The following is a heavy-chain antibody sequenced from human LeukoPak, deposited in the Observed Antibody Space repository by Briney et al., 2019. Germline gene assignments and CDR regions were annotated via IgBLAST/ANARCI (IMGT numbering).Heavy chain of an antibody. CDR3: ARGGTYYYDSSGLISFVY. V-gene: IGHV1-46*01. CDR1: GYTFTSYY. D-gene: IGHD3-22*01. J-gene: IGHJ4*02. Sequence: ASVKLCCNASGYTFTSYYMHWMRQAPGQGLELMGIINPSGSSRSYAQKFQVRVTITMDTAKTKDSLELTSLTSKDTDVSVCARGGTYYYDSSGLISFVYWGQATLVTVSS. CDR2: INPSGSSR.